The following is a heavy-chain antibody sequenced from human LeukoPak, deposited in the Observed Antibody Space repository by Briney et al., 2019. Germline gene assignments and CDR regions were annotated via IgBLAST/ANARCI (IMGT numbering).Heavy chain of an antibody. CDR3: YIVVVQSPSYFDF. J-gene: IGHJ4*02. CDR2: INQSGST. V-gene: IGHV4-34*01. D-gene: IGHD2-21*01. CDR1: GGSFSGYH. Sequence: SETLSLTCAVYGGSFSGYHWIWIRQPPGKGLEWIGEINQSGSTFYNPSLKSRVSMSTDASKNHFSLKLNSVTAADTAVYYCYIVVVQSPSYFDFWGQGTPITVFS.